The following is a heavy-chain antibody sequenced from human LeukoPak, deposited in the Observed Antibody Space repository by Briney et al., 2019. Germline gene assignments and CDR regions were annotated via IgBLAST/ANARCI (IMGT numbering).Heavy chain of an antibody. CDR1: GYTFSSYE. V-gene: IGHV1-8*01. D-gene: IGHD1-1*01. CDR3: ARIRPVTTGLKGYYFDY. J-gene: IGHJ4*02. Sequence: ASVKVSCKTSGYTFSSYEINWVRQAAGRGLGWVGWMNPKTGKTAYARNLQGRVTITRDTSISTAYMDLSALRSEDTAVYYCARIRPVTTGLKGYYFDYWGQGTLVTVSS. CDR2: MNPKTGKT.